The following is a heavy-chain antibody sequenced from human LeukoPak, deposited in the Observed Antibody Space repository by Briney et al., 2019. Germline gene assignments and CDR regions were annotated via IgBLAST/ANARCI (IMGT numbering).Heavy chain of an antibody. CDR3: ARENGWYAVDY. V-gene: IGHV4-59*01. D-gene: IGHD6-19*01. CDR1: GGSISGSY. Sequence: PSETLSLTCTVSGGSISGSYWSWIRQPPGKGLEWIGYIYYSGSTNYNPSLKSRVTISVDTSKNQFSLKLSSVTAADTAVYYCARENGWYAVDYWGQGTLVTVSS. J-gene: IGHJ4*02. CDR2: IYYSGST.